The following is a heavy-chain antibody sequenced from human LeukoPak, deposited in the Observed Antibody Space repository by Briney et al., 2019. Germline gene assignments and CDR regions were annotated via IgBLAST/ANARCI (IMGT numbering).Heavy chain of an antibody. J-gene: IGHJ5*02. D-gene: IGHD3-10*01. CDR3: ARAVTYFYGSVTYDWFDP. Sequence: GGSLRLSCAASGFTFSSYWMHWVRHTPGKGLVWVSRIKSDGSTIYADSVKGRFTISRDNARNTLYLQMNSLRVEDTAMYYCARAVTYFYGSVTYDWFDPWGQGTLVTVSS. CDR2: IKSDGST. CDR1: GFTFSSYW. V-gene: IGHV3-74*01.